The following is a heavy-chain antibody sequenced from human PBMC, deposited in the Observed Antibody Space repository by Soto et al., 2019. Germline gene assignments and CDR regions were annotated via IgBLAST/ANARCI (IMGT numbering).Heavy chain of an antibody. Sequence: EVQLLESGGGLVQPGGSLRLSCAASGFTFSSYAMSWVRQAPGKGLEWVSAISSSGGSTYYADSVKGRFTISRDNSKNTLYLQMNSLRAEDTAVYYCAKLYSGYGNYYYGMDVWGQGTTVTVSS. CDR1: GFTFSSYA. D-gene: IGHD5-12*01. CDR3: AKLYSGYGNYYYGMDV. V-gene: IGHV3-23*01. J-gene: IGHJ6*02. CDR2: ISSSGGST.